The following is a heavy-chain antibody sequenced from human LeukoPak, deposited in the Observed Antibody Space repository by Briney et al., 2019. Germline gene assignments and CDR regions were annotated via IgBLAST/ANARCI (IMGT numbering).Heavy chain of an antibody. D-gene: IGHD3-10*02. CDR2: IYTIGST. J-gene: IGHJ5*02. Sequence: SETLSLTCTVSGDSISSGSYYWSWIRQPAGKGLEWIGHIYTIGSTNYNPSLKSRVTISVDTSKNQFSLKLSSVTAADTAVYYCARITMSRFDPWGQGTLVTVS. V-gene: IGHV4-61*09. CDR1: GDSISSGSYY. CDR3: ARITMSRFDP.